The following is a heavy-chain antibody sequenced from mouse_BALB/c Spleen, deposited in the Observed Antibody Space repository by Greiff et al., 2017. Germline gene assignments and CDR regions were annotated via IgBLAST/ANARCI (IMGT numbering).Heavy chain of an antibody. V-gene: IGHV1-9*01. D-gene: IGHD2-1*01. CDR2: ILPGSGST. Sequence: VKLMESGAELMKPGASVKISCKATGYTFSSYWIEWVKQRPGHGLEWIGEILPGSGSTNYNEKFKGKATFTADTSSNTAYMQLSSLTSEDSAVYYCARRGGNYALAYWGQGTLVTVSA. CDR3: ARRGGNYALAY. CDR1: GYTFSSYW. J-gene: IGHJ3*01.